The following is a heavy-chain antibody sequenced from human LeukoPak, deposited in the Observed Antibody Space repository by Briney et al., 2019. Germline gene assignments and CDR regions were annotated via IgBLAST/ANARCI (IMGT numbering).Heavy chain of an antibody. D-gene: IGHD3-10*01. V-gene: IGHV5-51*01. J-gene: IGHJ6*02. CDR1: GYSFTSYW. CDR2: IYPGDSDT. CDR3: ARQGQFRGNYYYGMDV. Sequence: GESLKISCKGSGYSFTSYWIGWVRQMPGKGLEWMGIIYPGDSDTRYSTSFQGQVTISADKSISTAYLQWSSLKASDTAMYYCARQGQFRGNYYYGMDVWGQGTTVTVSS.